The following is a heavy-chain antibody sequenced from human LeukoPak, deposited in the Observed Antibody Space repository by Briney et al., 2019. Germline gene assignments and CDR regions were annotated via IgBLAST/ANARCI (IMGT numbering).Heavy chain of an antibody. J-gene: IGHJ4*02. D-gene: IGHD6-19*01. CDR2: IYHSGST. CDR3: ARRGGWSSYFDY. CDR1: GYSISSGYY. V-gene: IGHV4-38-2*01. Sequence: SETLSLTCAVSGYSISSGYYWGCIRQPPGKGLEWIGSIYHSGSTYYNPSLKSRVTISVDKSKSPFSLKLSSVTAADTAVYYCARRGGWSSYFDYWGQGTLVTVSS.